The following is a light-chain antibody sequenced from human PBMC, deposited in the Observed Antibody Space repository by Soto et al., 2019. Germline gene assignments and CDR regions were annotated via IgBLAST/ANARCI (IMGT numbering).Light chain of an antibody. Sequence: EVVLTQSPGTLSLSPGDRATFSCRASQTVASNFLAWYQHKPGQSPRLLIYGASTRATDIPDRFSGSGSGPDFTLTISRLEPEDSAVYYCQQYGTSPPLTFGGGTKVEIK. CDR3: QQYGTSPPLT. V-gene: IGKV3-20*01. CDR1: QTVASNF. J-gene: IGKJ4*01. CDR2: GAS.